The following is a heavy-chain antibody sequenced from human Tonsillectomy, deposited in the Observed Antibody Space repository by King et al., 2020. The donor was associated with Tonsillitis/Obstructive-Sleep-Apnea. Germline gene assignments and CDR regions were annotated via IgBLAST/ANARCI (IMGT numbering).Heavy chain of an antibody. D-gene: IGHD4-17*01. CDR3: AKAGVYGDSVLDY. Sequence: VQLVESGGGLVQPGGSLRLSCAASGFTFSSYAMSGVRQAPGKGLEWVSAISGTGGSTYFADSGKGRFTISRDNSKNTLYRQIDSLRAEDTAVYYCAKAGVYGDSVLDYWGQGTLVTVSS. CDR2: ISGTGGST. J-gene: IGHJ4*02. V-gene: IGHV3-23*04. CDR1: GFTFSSYA.